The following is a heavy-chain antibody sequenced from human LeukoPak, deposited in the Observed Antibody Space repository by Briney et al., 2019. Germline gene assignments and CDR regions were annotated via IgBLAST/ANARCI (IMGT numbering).Heavy chain of an antibody. D-gene: IGHD2-15*01. V-gene: IGHV1-46*01. CDR1: GYTFTSYD. Sequence: ASVKVSCKASGYTFTSYDINWVRQAPGQGLEWMGIINPSGGSTSYAQKFQGRVTMTRDTSTSTVYMELSSLRSEDTAVYYCARDMGGSGGGMDVWGQGTTVTVSS. CDR2: INPSGGST. CDR3: ARDMGGSGGGMDV. J-gene: IGHJ6*02.